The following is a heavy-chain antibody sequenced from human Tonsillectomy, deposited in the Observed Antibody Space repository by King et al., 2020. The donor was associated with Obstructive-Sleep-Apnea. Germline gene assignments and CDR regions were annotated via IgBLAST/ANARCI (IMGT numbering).Heavy chain of an antibody. V-gene: IGHV4-39*07. CDR2: LYYSGNT. CDR3: AGFGDYAFLWFDP. J-gene: IGHJ5*02. D-gene: IGHD4-17*01. Sequence: QLQESGPGLVKPSETLSLTCTVSGGSISSSSNYWGWIRLPPGKGLEWIGSLYYSGNTYYNPSLKSRVSFSVDTSKNQFSLKLRSVTAADTAVYYCAGFGDYAFLWFDPWGQGTLVTVSS. CDR1: GGSISSSSNY.